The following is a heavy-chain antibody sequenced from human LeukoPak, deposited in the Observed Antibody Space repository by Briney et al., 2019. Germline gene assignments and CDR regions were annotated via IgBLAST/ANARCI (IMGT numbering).Heavy chain of an antibody. J-gene: IGHJ4*02. CDR3: ARDGSIAGIAAVFDY. V-gene: IGHV3-30-3*01. D-gene: IGHD6-13*01. Sequence: PGGPLRLSCAASGFTFSSYAMHWVRQAPGKGLEWVAVISYDGSNKYYADSVKGRFTISRDNSKNTLYLQMNSLRAEDTAVYYCARDGSIAGIAAVFDYWGQGTLVTVSS. CDR2: ISYDGSNK. CDR1: GFTFSSYA.